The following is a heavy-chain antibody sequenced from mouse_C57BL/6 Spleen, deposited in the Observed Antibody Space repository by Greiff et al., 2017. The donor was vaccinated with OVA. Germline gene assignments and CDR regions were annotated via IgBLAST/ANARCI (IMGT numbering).Heavy chain of an antibody. CDR1: GYAFSSSW. CDR3: ARSLNWDEGYFDY. Sequence: VKLQESGPELVKPGASVKISCKASGYAFSSSWMNWVKQRPGKGLEWIGRIYPGDGDTNYNGKFKGKATLTADKSSSTAYMQLSSLTSEDSAVYFCARSLNWDEGYFDYWGQGTTLTVSS. D-gene: IGHD4-1*01. CDR2: IYPGDGDT. J-gene: IGHJ2*01. V-gene: IGHV1-82*01.